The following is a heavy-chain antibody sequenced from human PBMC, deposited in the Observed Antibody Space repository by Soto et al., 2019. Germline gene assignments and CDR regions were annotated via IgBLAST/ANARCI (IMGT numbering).Heavy chain of an antibody. Sequence: PGGSLRLSCAASGFTFSSYAMSWVRQAPGKGLEWVSAISGSGGSTYYADSVKGRFTISRDNSKNTLYLQMNSLRAEDTAVYFCAKRCCYPAMAGTSPYYFDYWGQGTLVTVSS. CDR3: AKRCCYPAMAGTSPYYFDY. CDR2: ISGSGGST. D-gene: IGHD5-18*01. J-gene: IGHJ4*02. CDR1: GFTFSSYA. V-gene: IGHV3-23*01.